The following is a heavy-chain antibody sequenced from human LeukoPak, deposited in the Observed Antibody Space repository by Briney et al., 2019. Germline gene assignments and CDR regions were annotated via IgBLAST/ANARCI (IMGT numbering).Heavy chain of an antibody. V-gene: IGHV4-39*01. CDR3: ARRGLIDY. CDR2: IYYSGST. J-gene: IGHJ4*02. D-gene: IGHD3/OR15-3a*01. Sequence: SETLSLTCTVSGGSISGSFYYWGWIRQPPGKGLEWIGSIYYSGSTYYNPSLKSRVTISVDTSKNQLSLNLSSVTAADTAVYYCARRGLIDYWGQGTLVTVSS. CDR1: GGSISGSFYY.